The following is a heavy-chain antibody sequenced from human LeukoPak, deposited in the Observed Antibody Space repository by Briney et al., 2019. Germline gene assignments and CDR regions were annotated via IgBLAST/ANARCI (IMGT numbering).Heavy chain of an antibody. CDR2: MNPNSGNT. J-gene: IGHJ4*02. Sequence: ALVKVSCKASGYTFTSYDINWVRQATGQGLEWMGWMNPNSGNTGYAQKFQGRVTMTRNTSISTAYMELSSLRSEDTAVYYCARGGDIVVVPAAQFDYWGQGTLVTVSS. V-gene: IGHV1-8*01. D-gene: IGHD2-2*01. CDR3: ARGGDIVVVPAAQFDY. CDR1: GYTFTSYD.